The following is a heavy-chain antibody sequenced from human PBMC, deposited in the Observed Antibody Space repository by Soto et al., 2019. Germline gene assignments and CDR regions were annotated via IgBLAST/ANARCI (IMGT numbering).Heavy chain of an antibody. CDR1: GYTFSSYD. CDR2: MNPSSGNT. D-gene: IGHD2-2*01. CDR3: ARDRYCSSTNCYRGRYNWFDP. V-gene: IGHV1-8*01. J-gene: IGHJ5*02. Sequence: QVQLVQSGAEVKKPGASVKVSCKASGYTFSSYDINWVRQATGQGPEWMGWMNPSSGNTGYAQKFQGRVTMTRNTSISTAYMELSSLRSEDTAVYYCARDRYCSSTNCYRGRYNWFDPWGQGTLVTVSS.